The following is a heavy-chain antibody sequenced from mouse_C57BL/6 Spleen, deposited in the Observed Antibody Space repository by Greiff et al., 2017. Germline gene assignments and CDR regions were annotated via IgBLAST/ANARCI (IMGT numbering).Heavy chain of an antibody. J-gene: IGHJ3*01. CDR2: ISGGSSTI. CDR3: ARTLYYDFSSWFAY. V-gene: IGHV5-17*01. D-gene: IGHD2-4*01. CDR1: GFTFSDYG. Sequence: EVQLVESGGGLVKPGGSLKLSCAASGFTFSDYGMHWVRQAPEKGLEWVAYISGGSSTIYYADTVKGRFTISRDNAKNTLFLQMTSLRSEDTAMYYCARTLYYDFSSWFAYWGQGTLVTVSA.